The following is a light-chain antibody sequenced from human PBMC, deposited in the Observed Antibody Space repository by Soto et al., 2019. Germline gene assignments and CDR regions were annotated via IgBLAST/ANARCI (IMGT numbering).Light chain of an antibody. Sequence: SYELTQPLSVSVALGQTARITWGGNKIGNKNVHWYQQKPGQAPVLVMYRDNNRPSGIPERISGSNSGNTATLTISRAQAGDEADYYCQVWDSSSHVVFGGGTKLTVL. J-gene: IGLJ2*01. CDR2: RDN. V-gene: IGLV3-9*01. CDR1: KIGNKN. CDR3: QVWDSSSHVV.